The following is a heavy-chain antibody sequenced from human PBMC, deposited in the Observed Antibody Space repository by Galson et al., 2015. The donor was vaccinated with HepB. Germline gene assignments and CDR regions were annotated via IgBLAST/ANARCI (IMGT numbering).Heavy chain of an antibody. CDR2: ISSSSSYT. CDR1: GFTFSDYY. D-gene: IGHD3-3*01. J-gene: IGHJ5*02. CDR3: ARVRSPNWFDP. Sequence: SLRLSCAASGFTFSDYYMSWIRQAPGKGLEWVSYISSSSSYTNYADSVKGRFTISRDNAKNSLYLQMNSLRAEDTAVYYCARVRSPNWFDPWGQGTLVTVSS. V-gene: IGHV3-11*06.